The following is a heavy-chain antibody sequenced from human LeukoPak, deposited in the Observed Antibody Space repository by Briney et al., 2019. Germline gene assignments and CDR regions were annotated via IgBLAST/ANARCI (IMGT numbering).Heavy chain of an antibody. V-gene: IGHV3-30*04. CDR3: VREVTSGSFDY. CDR2: ISYDGSYG. CDR1: GFTFSSYA. J-gene: IGHJ4*02. D-gene: IGHD1-26*01. Sequence: PGRSLRLSCAASGFTFSSYAMHWVRQAPGRGLEWVTVISYDGSYGYYAGSVKGRFTISRDNSQNTLYVQMSSLRPEDTAVYYCVREVTSGSFDYWGQGTLVTVSS.